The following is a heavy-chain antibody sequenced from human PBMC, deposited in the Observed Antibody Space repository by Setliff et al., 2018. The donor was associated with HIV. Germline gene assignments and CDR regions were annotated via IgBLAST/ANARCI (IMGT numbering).Heavy chain of an antibody. Sequence: GESLKISCATSGFIFDHYAMYWVRQRPGKGLEWVSLISWNGGETFYADSVRGRFTISKDSSKGSLYLQMNSLRVEDTAFYCCGRERTGFYIEEWGQGTMVTVCS. CDR3: GRERTGFYIEE. D-gene: IGHD1-1*01. CDR2: ISWNGGET. CDR1: GFIFDHYA. V-gene: IGHV3-43D*03. J-gene: IGHJ4*02.